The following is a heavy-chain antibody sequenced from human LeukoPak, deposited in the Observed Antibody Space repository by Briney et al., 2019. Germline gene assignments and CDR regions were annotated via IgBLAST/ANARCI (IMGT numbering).Heavy chain of an antibody. V-gene: IGHV3-23*01. J-gene: IGHJ6*04. D-gene: IGHD3-10*01. CDR3: AAPRVGSGSYYRGSYYYGMDV. Sequence: SGGCLRLSCAASGFTFSSYAMSWVRQAPGKGLEWVSAISGSGGSTYYADSVKGRFTISRDNSTNTLYLQMNSLRAEDTAVYYCAAPRVGSGSYYRGSYYYGMDVWGKGTTVTVSS. CDR2: ISGSGGST. CDR1: GFTFSSYA.